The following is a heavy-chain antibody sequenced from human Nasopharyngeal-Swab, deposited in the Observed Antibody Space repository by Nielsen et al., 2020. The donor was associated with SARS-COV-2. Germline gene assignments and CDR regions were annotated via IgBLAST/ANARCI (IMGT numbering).Heavy chain of an antibody. V-gene: IGHV4-4*02. CDR2: IYHSGST. Sequence: SEPLSLTCAVSGGSISSNNWWSWVRQPPGKGLEWIGEIYHSGSTNYNQSLKSRVTISVDKSKNQFSLKLSSVTAADTAVYYCARGTLELLDYYYYYYYMDVWGKGTTVTVSS. J-gene: IGHJ6*03. CDR1: GGSISSNNW. CDR3: ARGTLELLDYYYYYYYMDV. D-gene: IGHD1-26*01.